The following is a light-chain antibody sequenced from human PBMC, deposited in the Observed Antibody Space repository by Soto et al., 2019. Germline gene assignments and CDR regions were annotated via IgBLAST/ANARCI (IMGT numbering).Light chain of an antibody. J-gene: IGKJ4*01. V-gene: IGKV3-20*01. Sequence: EIVWTQSPGTLSLSLGERATLSCRASQSVSSSYLAWYQQKPGQAPRLLIYGASSRATGIPDRFSGSGSGTDFTLTISRLEPEDFEVYYCQQYGSSPTFGGGTKVEIK. CDR1: QSVSSSY. CDR2: GAS. CDR3: QQYGSSPT.